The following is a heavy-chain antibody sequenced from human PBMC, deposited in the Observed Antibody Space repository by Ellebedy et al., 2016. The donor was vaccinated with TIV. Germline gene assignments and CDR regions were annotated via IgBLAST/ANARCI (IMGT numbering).Heavy chain of an antibody. CDR3: ATDPDGVYGDTSAY. CDR1: GFTVRSKY. Sequence: GGSLRLSCAVSGFTVRSKYMNWVRQAPGKGLEWVSWIYSVGETYYAYSVKGRFTVSRDNSQNTLYLQMTSLRVDDTAVYYCATDPDGVYGDTSAYWGQGTLVTVSS. J-gene: IGHJ4*02. CDR2: IYSVGET. V-gene: IGHV3-53*01. D-gene: IGHD4-17*01.